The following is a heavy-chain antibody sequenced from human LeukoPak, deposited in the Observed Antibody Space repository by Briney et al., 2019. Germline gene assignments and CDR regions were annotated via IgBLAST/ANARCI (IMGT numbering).Heavy chain of an antibody. J-gene: IGHJ4*02. CDR1: GGSISSGHYY. Sequence: SETLSLTCTVPGGSISSGHYYWSWIRQHPGKGLEWIGYIYYSGSTHYNPSLKSRVTISVDTSKNQFSLKLSSVTAADTAVYYCAGRDGYNYYGYWGQGTLVTVSS. V-gene: IGHV4-31*03. CDR3: AGRDGYNYYGY. D-gene: IGHD5-24*01. CDR2: IYYSGST.